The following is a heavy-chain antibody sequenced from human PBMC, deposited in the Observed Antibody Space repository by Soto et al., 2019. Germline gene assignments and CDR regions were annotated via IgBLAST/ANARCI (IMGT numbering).Heavy chain of an antibody. D-gene: IGHD2-8*01. V-gene: IGHV1-18*01. Sequence: ASVKVSCKASGYTFTSYGISWVRQAPGQGLEWMGWISAYNGNTNYAQKLQGRVTMTTDTSTSTAYMELRSLRSDDTAVYYCARDGGYCTNGVCYFLDYYYYGMDVWGQGTTVTVSS. J-gene: IGHJ6*02. CDR2: ISAYNGNT. CDR3: ARDGGYCTNGVCYFLDYYYYGMDV. CDR1: GYTFTSYG.